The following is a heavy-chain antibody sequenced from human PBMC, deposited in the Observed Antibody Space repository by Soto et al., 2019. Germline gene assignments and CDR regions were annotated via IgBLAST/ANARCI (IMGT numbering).Heavy chain of an antibody. CDR3: ARLRSDAFDI. CDR2: ISSSSSHK. V-gene: IGHV3-21*02. CDR1: GFTFSYYT. J-gene: IGHJ3*02. D-gene: IGHD4-17*01. Sequence: EVQLVESGGRLVKPGESLRLSCVASGFTFSYYTMNWVRQAPGKGLEWVSAISSSSSHKYSADSVRGRFTFSRDNANNSLYLQMNNLRAEDTAIYYCARLRSDAFDIWGQGTLVTVSS.